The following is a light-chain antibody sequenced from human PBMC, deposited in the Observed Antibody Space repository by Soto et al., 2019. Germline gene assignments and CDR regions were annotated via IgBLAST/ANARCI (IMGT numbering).Light chain of an antibody. CDR3: AAWDDSLSGLDL. Sequence: QSALTQPASVSGSPGQSITISCTGTSSDVGGYNYVSWYQHHPGKVPKLMIYEVNNRPSGVSNRFSGSKSGNTASLIISGLQAEDEADYYCAAWDDSLSGLDLFGTGTKLTVL. J-gene: IGLJ1*01. CDR2: EVN. CDR1: SSDVGGYNY. V-gene: IGLV2-14*01.